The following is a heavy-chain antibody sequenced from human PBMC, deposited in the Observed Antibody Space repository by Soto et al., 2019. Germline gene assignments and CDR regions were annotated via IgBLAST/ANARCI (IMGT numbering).Heavy chain of an antibody. CDR1: GVSVSSAGYY. CDR3: AGAPDCGYGSNWWSYQSHMDV. D-gene: IGHD6-13*01. J-gene: IGHJ6*03. Sequence: QVQLQESGPGMVEPSQTLSLTCTVSGVSVSSAGYYWSWIRQHPGKGLEWIGNIHPSGSAHYNPPLTNPVPTSAATCENQFSLEMPCVTDADTARYYCAGAPDCGYGSNWWSYQSHMDVWGKGTTATVSS. CDR2: IHPSGSA. V-gene: IGHV4-31*01.